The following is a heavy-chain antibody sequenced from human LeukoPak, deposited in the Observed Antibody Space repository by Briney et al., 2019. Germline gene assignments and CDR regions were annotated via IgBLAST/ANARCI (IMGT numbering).Heavy chain of an antibody. CDR1: GGSISSYY. J-gene: IGHJ6*03. Sequence: SETLSLTCTVSGGSISSYYWSWMRQPPGKGLEWIGYIYYSGSTNYNPSLKSRVTISVDTSKNQFSLKLSSVTAADTAVYYCARGRSSMVRGYYYYYMDVWGKGTTVTISS. V-gene: IGHV4-59*01. CDR2: IYYSGST. D-gene: IGHD3-10*01. CDR3: ARGRSSMVRGYYYYYMDV.